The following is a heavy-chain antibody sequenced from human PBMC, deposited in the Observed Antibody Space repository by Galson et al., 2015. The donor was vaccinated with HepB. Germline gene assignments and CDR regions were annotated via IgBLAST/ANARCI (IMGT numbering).Heavy chain of an antibody. J-gene: IGHJ4*02. Sequence: SLRLSCAASGFIFNDYSMNWVRQAPGKGLEWVSYISSSSSTIYYADSVKGRFTISRDNAKNSLYLQMNSLRDEDTAVYYCARGKTYSSALGYWGQGTLVTVSS. CDR3: ARGKTYSSALGY. D-gene: IGHD6-19*01. CDR1: GFIFNDYS. V-gene: IGHV3-48*02. CDR2: ISSSSSTI.